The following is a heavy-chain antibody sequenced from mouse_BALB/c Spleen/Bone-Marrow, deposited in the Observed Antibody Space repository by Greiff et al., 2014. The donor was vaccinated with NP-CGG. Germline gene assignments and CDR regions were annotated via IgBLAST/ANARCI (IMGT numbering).Heavy chain of an antibody. J-gene: IGHJ4*01. Sequence: SGAELVRPGSSVKISCKASGYAFSSYWMNWVKQRPGQGLEWIGQIYPGDGDTSYNGKFKGKATLTADKSSSTAYMQLSSLTSEDSAVYFCARGVPMDYWGQGTSVTVSS. V-gene: IGHV1-80*01. CDR3: ARGVPMDY. CDR1: GYAFSSYW. CDR2: IYPGDGDT.